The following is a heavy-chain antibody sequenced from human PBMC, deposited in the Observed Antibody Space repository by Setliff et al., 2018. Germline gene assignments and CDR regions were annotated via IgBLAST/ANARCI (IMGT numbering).Heavy chain of an antibody. CDR3: ARDLGARYCSGGSCSHYYYYYYMDV. V-gene: IGHV3-21*04. D-gene: IGHD2-15*01. CDR1: GASINSLS. CDR2: ISSSSSYI. Sequence: PSETLSLTCTVSGASINSLSWWSWVRQPPGKGLEWVSSISSSSSYIYYADSGKGRFTISRDNYKNTLYLQINSLRAEDTAVYNCARDLGARYCSGGSCSHYYYYYYMDVWGKGTTVTVSS. J-gene: IGHJ6*03.